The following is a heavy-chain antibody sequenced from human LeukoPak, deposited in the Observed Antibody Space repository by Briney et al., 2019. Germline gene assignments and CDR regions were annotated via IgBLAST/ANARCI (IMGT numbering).Heavy chain of an antibody. J-gene: IGHJ4*02. CDR2: IYPGDSDT. Sequence: NHGESLKISCKGSGYSFTSYWIGWVRQMPGKGLEWMGIIYPGDSDTRYSPSFQGQVTISADKSISTAYLQWSSLKASDTAMYYCARPTMVVTARYLPYYFDYWGQGTLVTVSS. CDR1: GYSFTSYW. D-gene: IGHD2-21*02. CDR3: ARPTMVVTARYLPYYFDY. V-gene: IGHV5-51*01.